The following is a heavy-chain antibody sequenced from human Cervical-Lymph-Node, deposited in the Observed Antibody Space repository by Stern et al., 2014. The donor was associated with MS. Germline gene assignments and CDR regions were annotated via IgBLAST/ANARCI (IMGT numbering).Heavy chain of an antibody. J-gene: IGHJ4*02. CDR2: IKSKAHSGTT. CDR3: TRDLAV. CDR1: GLTFSDAW. V-gene: IGHV3-15*01. Sequence: EVQLVESGGGLVQPGGSLRLSCAASGLTFSDAWMAWVRQAPGKGLEWVGRIKSKAHSGTTVYAAPVKGRFTISRDDSKSTLYLQMDSLKTEDTAVYYCTRDLAVWGQGTLVTVSS.